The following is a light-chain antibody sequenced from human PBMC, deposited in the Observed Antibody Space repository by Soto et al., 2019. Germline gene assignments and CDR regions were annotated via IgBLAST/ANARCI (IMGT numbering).Light chain of an antibody. CDR2: EVT. V-gene: IGLV2-8*01. J-gene: IGLJ1*01. Sequence: QSALTQPPSASGSPGQSVAISCTGTSSDVGGYNYVSWYQQYPGKAPKLIMYEVTTRPSGVPDRFSGSKSGNTASLTVSGLQAEDEADYYCCSYVGSNNYVFGTGTKLTVL. CDR1: SSDVGGYNY. CDR3: CSYVGSNNYV.